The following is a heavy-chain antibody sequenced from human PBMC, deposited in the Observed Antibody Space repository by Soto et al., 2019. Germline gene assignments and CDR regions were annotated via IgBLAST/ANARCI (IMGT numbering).Heavy chain of an antibody. CDR2: IYPGDSDT. V-gene: IGHV5-51*01. Sequence: GESLKISCKGSGYSFTSYWIGWVRQMPGKGLEWMGIIYPGDSDTRYSPSFQGQVTISADKSISTAYLQWSSLKASDTAMYYCARQMEVVPVAIRALDYYYYMDVWGKGTTVTVSS. CDR1: GYSFTSYW. CDR3: ARQMEVVPVAIRALDYYYYMDV. J-gene: IGHJ6*03. D-gene: IGHD2-2*01.